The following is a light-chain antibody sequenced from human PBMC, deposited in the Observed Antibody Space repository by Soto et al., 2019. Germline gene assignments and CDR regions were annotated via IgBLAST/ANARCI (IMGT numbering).Light chain of an antibody. Sequence: EIVMTQSPATLSVSPGERATLSCRASQSVSSNLAWYQQKPGQAPRLLIYGASTRATRIPARFSGSGSGTEFTLTIRSLQSEDLAVYYCQHYNNWPRTFGQGTKVEIK. V-gene: IGKV3-15*01. CDR2: GAS. CDR1: QSVSSN. CDR3: QHYNNWPRT. J-gene: IGKJ1*01.